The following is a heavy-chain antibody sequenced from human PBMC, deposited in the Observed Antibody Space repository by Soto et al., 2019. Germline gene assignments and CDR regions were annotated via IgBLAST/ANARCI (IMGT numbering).Heavy chain of an antibody. D-gene: IGHD3-10*01. CDR2: IYYSGST. Sequence: QVQLQESGPGLVKSSQTLSLTCTVSSGSISSDGNYWSWIRQHPGKGLEWIGYIYYSGSTYYNPSLKSRVTISVDTSKNQFSLKLNSVTAADTAVYYCARARMVRGIIYYYGMDVWGQGTTVTVSS. V-gene: IGHV4-31*03. CDR3: ARARMVRGIIYYYGMDV. J-gene: IGHJ6*02. CDR1: SGSISSDGNY.